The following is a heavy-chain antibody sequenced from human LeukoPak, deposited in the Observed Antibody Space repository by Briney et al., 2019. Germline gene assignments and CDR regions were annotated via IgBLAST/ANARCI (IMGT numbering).Heavy chain of an antibody. Sequence: PSQTLSLTCTVSGGSISSGSYYWSWIRQPAGKGLEWIGRIYTSGSTNYNPSLKSRDTISVDTSKNQFSLKLSSVTAADTAVYYCARSYYDFWSGRNDDYWGQGTLVTVSS. CDR3: ARSYYDFWSGRNDDY. CDR1: GGSISSGSYY. CDR2: IYTSGST. V-gene: IGHV4-61*02. D-gene: IGHD3-3*01. J-gene: IGHJ4*02.